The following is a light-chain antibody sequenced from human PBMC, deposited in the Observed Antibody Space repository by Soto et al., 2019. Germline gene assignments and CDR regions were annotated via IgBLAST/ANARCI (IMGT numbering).Light chain of an antibody. CDR1: QSVDSN. J-gene: IGKJ5*01. Sequence: EILMTQSPATLSVSPWERATLSCRASQSVDSNLAWYQQKPGQAPRLLIYGASTRATGISARFSGSGSGTDFTLTISRLEPEDFAVYYCQQYGSSPTFGEGTRLEI. V-gene: IGKV3-15*01. CDR2: GAS. CDR3: QQYGSSPT.